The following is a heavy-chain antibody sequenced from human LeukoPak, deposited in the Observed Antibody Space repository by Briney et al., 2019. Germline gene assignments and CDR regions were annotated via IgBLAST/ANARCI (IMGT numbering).Heavy chain of an antibody. CDR3: VRVYRNWFDP. CDR2: IGTAGDT. CDR1: GFTFSSYD. D-gene: IGHD3-16*02. V-gene: IGHV3-13*01. J-gene: IGHJ5*02. Sequence: GGSLRLSCAASGFTFSSYDMHWVRQVTGKGLEWVSAIGTAGDTHYPGSVKGRFTISRENAKNSLYLQMNSLRAEDTAVYYCVRVYRNWFDPWGQGTLVTVSS.